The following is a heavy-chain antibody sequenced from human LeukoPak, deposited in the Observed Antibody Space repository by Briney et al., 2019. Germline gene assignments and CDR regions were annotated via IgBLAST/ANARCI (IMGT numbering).Heavy chain of an antibody. V-gene: IGHV3-73*01. CDR2: IRSKANSYAT. D-gene: IGHD3-9*01. CDR3: TRLNYDTLTLGY. J-gene: IGHJ4*02. Sequence: GGSLRLSCAASGFTFSGSAMHWVRQASGKGLEWVGRIRSKANSYATAYAASVKGGFTISRDDSKNTAYLQMNSLKTEDTAVYYCTRLNYDTLTLGYWGQGTLVTVSS. CDR1: GFTFSGSA.